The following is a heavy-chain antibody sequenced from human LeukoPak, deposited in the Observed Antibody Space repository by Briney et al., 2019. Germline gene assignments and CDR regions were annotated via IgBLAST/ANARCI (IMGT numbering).Heavy chain of an antibody. Sequence: GGSLRLSCEASGFNFHNFAMHWVRQAPGKGLEWVAVISNDERNKYYTDSVKGRFTISRDNSKSTVYLQMYSLRPEDTAVYYCARPSPPGDGYNPCDYWGPGALVIVSS. D-gene: IGHD5-24*01. CDR3: ARPSPPGDGYNPCDY. CDR2: ISNDERNK. J-gene: IGHJ4*02. CDR1: GFNFHNFA. V-gene: IGHV3-30*04.